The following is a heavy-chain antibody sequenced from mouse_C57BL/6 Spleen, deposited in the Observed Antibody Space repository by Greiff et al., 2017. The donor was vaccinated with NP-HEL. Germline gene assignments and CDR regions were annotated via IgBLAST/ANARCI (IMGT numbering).Heavy chain of an antibody. V-gene: IGHV1-55*01. CDR3: GRFDYSNPFDY. J-gene: IGHJ2*01. CDR1: GYTFTSYW. Sequence: VQLQQPGAELVKPGASVKMSCTASGYTFTSYWITWVKQRPGQGLEWIGDIYPGSGSTNYNEKFKSKATMTVDTSSSTAYMQLSSLTSEDSAVYYCGRFDYSNPFDYWGQGTTLTVSS. CDR2: IYPGSGST. D-gene: IGHD2-5*01.